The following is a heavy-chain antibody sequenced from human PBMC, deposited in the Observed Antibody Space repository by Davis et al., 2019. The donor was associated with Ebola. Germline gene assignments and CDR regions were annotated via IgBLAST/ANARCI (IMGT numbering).Heavy chain of an antibody. V-gene: IGHV1-2*06. Sequence: ASVTVSCKVSGYTFTAYYLHWVRQAPGQGLEWMGRINPNSGGTNYAQKFQGRVTMTRDTSISTAYMELRRLRSDDTAVYYCARASSDYWGQGTLVTVSS. J-gene: IGHJ4*02. CDR2: INPNSGGT. CDR1: GYTFTAYY. CDR3: ARASSDY.